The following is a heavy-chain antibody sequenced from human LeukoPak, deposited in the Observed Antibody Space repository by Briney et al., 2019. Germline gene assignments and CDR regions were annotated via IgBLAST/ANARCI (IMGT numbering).Heavy chain of an antibody. CDR2: INQDGSEE. CDR1: GFTFINYW. D-gene: IGHD4-23*01. CDR3: ASRNYGGSPVPLDF. Sequence: GGSLRLSCVASGFTFINYWMTWVRQAPGKGLEWVASINQDGSEEYYVDSVKGRFTISRDNAQNSLYLQMNSLRADGTAVYYCASRNYGGSPVPLDFWGQGTLVTVSS. V-gene: IGHV3-7*01. J-gene: IGHJ4*02.